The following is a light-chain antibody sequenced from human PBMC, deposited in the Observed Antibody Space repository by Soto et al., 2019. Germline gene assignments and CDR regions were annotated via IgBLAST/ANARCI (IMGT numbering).Light chain of an antibody. CDR3: SSYASSSPYV. V-gene: IGLV2-14*01. Sequence: QSALTQPASVSGSPGQSITISCTGTSSDVGGYNYVSSYQQHPGKAPKLMIYEVSNRPSGVSNRFSGSKSGNTASLTISGLQADDEADYYCSSYASSSPYVFGTGTKLTVL. CDR2: EVS. CDR1: SSDVGGYNY. J-gene: IGLJ1*01.